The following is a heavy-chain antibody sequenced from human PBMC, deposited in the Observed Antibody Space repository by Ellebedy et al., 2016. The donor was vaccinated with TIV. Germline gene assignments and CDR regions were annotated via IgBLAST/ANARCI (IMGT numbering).Heavy chain of an antibody. CDR1: GFTVSSYY. J-gene: IGHJ5*02. CDR3: AKDDDLSLTIRFDT. Sequence: GESLKISCAASGFTVSSYYMSWVRQAPGKGLEWVSIIYSGGSTYYADSVKGRFTISRDNSKNTLYLQMNSLRAEDTAVYYCAKDDDLSLTIRFDTWGQGTQVTVSS. CDR2: IYSGGST. D-gene: IGHD2/OR15-2a*01. V-gene: IGHV3-53*01.